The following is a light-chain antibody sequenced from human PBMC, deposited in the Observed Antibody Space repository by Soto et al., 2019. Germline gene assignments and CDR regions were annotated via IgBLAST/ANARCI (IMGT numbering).Light chain of an antibody. V-gene: IGLV2-23*01. CDR2: ENN. CDR3: SSYAHTPILV. Sequence: QSALTQPASVSGSPGQSITISCTGPNSDVANYNVVSWYQHHPGKAPKLIIYENNKRPPGLSARFSASKSGSTASLTISGLQAEDEADYHCSSYAHTPILVFGGGTKLTVL. CDR1: NSDVANYNV. J-gene: IGLJ2*01.